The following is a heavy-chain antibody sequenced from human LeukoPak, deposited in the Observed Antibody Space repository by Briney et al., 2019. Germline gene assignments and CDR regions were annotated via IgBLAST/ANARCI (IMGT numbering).Heavy chain of an antibody. CDR1: GGSISSYY. V-gene: IGHV4-59*12. Sequence: PSETLSLTCTVSGGSISSYYWSWIRQPPGKGLEWIGYIYYSGSTNYNPSLKSRVTISVDKSKNQFSLKLSSVTAADTAVYYCARRGFYYYGMDVWGQGTTVTVSS. CDR3: ARRGFYYYGMDV. CDR2: IYYSGST. J-gene: IGHJ6*02. D-gene: IGHD5-12*01.